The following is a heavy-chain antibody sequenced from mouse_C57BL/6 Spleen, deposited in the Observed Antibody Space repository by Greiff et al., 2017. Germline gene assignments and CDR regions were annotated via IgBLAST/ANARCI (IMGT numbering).Heavy chain of an antibody. CDR2: IDPSDSYT. V-gene: IGHV1-69*01. CDR1: GYTFTSYW. CDR3: ARPGGTYWYFDV. Sequence: VQLQQPGAELVMPGASVKLSCKASGYTFTSYWMHWVKQRPGQGLEWIGEIDPSDSYTNYNQKFKGKSTLTVDKSSSTAYMQLSSLTSEDSAVYYCARPGGTYWYFDVWGTGTTVTVSS. J-gene: IGHJ1*03.